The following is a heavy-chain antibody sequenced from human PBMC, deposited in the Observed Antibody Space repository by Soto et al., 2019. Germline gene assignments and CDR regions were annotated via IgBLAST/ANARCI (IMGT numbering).Heavy chain of an antibody. J-gene: IGHJ6*02. CDR2: VIPMVGTT. CDR3: ARGSGSRVRDYYYGMDV. V-gene: IGHV1-69*01. D-gene: IGHD1-1*01. Sequence: QVQLVQSGAEVKKPGSSVKVSCKASGGIFSTYVITWVRRAPGQGLEWMGGVIPMVGTTNYAQKFQGRVTITADESTSTTYMELSSLRSEDTAMYYCARGSGSRVRDYYYGMDVWGQGTTVTVSS. CDR1: GGIFSTYV.